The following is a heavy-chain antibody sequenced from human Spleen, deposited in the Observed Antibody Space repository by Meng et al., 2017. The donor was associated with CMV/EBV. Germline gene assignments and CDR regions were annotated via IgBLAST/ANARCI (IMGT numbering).Heavy chain of an antibody. CDR3: ASLIAGGSGRGY. Sequence: LPCTGSGGPVNSGSYHWNWIRQPPGKGLEWIGQTGSTNYDPSLKSRVTISVDTSKNQFSLKLSSVTAADTAVYYCASLIAGGSGRGYWGQGTLVTVSS. V-gene: IGHV4-61*01. J-gene: IGHJ4*02. CDR2: TGST. D-gene: IGHD1-26*01. CDR1: GGPVNSGSYH.